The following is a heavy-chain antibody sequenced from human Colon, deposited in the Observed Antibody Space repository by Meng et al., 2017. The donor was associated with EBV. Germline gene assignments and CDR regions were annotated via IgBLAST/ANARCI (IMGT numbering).Heavy chain of an antibody. D-gene: IGHD2-15*01. CDR1: CASLSSANW. CDR2: IHHNGNT. CDR3: ARTAICIGGSCTTWDY. J-gene: IGHJ4*02. V-gene: IGHV4-4*02. Sequence: VQSHEQTPRLLTPAATHSPPCAVTCASLSSANWWSWVRQPPGKGLEWIGEIHHNGNTNYNPSLKSRVTISVDKSKNQFVLKVTSVTAADTAVYYCARTAICIGGSCTTWDYWGQGALVTVSS.